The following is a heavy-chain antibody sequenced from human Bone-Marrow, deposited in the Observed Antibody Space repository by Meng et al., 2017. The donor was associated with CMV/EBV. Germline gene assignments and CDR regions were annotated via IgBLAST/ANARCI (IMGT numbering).Heavy chain of an antibody. CDR2: INPSGGST. J-gene: IGHJ6*02. D-gene: IGHD3-3*01. CDR3: ARSYDFWSGYYQINYYYGIDV. CDR1: GYTFTSYY. V-gene: IGHV1-46*01. Sequence: ASVKVSCKASGYTFTSYYMHWVRQAPGQGLEWMGIINPSGGSTSYAQKFQGRVTMTTDTSTSTAYMELRSLRSDDTAVYYCARSYDFWSGYYQINYYYGIDVWGQGTTVTVSS.